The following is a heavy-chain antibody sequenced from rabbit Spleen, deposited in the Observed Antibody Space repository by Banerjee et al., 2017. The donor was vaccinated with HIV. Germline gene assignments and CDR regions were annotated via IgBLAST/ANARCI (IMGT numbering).Heavy chain of an antibody. D-gene: IGHD4-2*01. CDR3: AREVEIYGGYAGSGYPNYGMDL. Sequence: QSLEESGGGLVQPEGSLTLTCKASGFSFSSSDYICWVRQAPGKGLEWIGYIDPVFGITYYANWVNGRFSISRENAQNTVFLQMTSLTAADTATYFCAREVEIYGGYAGSGYPNYGMDLWGPGTLVTVS. V-gene: IGHV1S40*01. CDR1: GFSFSSSDY. CDR2: IDPVFGIT. J-gene: IGHJ6*01.